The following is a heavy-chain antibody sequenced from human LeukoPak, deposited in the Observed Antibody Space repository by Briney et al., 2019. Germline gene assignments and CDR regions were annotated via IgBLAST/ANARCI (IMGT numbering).Heavy chain of an antibody. Sequence: GGSLRLSCAASGVTLSNYYMNWVRQAPGKGLEWVSYISSSGSTMYYADSVRGRFTISRDTAKNSLYLQMNSLRADDTAVYYCARGGGYAWDYWGQGTLVTVSS. CDR2: ISSSGSTM. D-gene: IGHD5-12*01. V-gene: IGHV3-48*04. CDR3: ARGGGYAWDY. J-gene: IGHJ4*02. CDR1: GVTLSNYY.